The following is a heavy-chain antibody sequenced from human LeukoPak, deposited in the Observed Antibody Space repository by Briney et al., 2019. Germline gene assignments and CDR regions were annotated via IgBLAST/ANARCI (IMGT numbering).Heavy chain of an antibody. CDR1: GGSFSGYY. Sequence: SETLSLTCAVYGGSFSGYYWSWIRQPPGKGLEWIGEINHSGSTNYNPSLKSRVTISVDTSKNQFSLKLSSVTAADTAVYYCARGRLAVTSVGWFDPWGQGTLVTVSS. CDR3: ARGRLAVTSVGWFDP. V-gene: IGHV4-34*01. CDR2: INHSGST. D-gene: IGHD4-17*01. J-gene: IGHJ5*02.